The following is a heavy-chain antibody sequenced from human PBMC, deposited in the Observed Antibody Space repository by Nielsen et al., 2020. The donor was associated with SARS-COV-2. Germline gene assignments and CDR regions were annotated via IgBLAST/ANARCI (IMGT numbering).Heavy chain of an antibody. V-gene: IGHV5-10-1*01. CDR1: GYSFTSYW. J-gene: IGHJ5*02. D-gene: IGHD3-22*01. Sequence: GESLKIFCKGSGYSFTSYWISWVRQMPGKGLEWMGRIDPSDSYTNYSPSFQGHVTISADKSISTAYLQWSSLKASDTAMYYCARRNDSSGYYQDWFDPWGQGTLVTVS. CDR3: ARRNDSSGYYQDWFDP. CDR2: IDPSDSYT.